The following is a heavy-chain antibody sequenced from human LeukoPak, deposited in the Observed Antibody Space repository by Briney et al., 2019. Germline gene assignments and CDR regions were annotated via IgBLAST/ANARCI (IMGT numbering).Heavy chain of an antibody. D-gene: IGHD3-22*01. CDR2: ISGSGGST. CDR3: ARNYDNSGYYFYYFDY. CDR1: GFTFSSYA. V-gene: IGHV3-23*01. Sequence: GGSLRLSCAASGFTFSSYAMSWVRQAPGKGLEWVSAISGSGGSTYYADSVKGRFTISRDNSKNTLYLQMNSLRAEDTAVYYCARNYDNSGYYFYYFDYWGQGTLVTVSS. J-gene: IGHJ4*02.